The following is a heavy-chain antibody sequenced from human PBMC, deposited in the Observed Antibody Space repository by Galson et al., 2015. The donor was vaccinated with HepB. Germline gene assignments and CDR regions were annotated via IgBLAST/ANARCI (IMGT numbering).Heavy chain of an antibody. J-gene: IGHJ4*02. CDR1: GGTFSSYG. V-gene: IGHV1-69*06. D-gene: IGHD4-17*01. CDR2: IIPIFGTA. CDR3: ARSSVDDYGDLKYFDC. Sequence: SVKVSCKASGGTFSSYGISWVRQAPGQGLEWMGGIIPIFGTANYAQKFQGRVTITADKSTSTAYMELSRLRSEDTAVYYCARSSVDDYGDLKYFDCWGQGTLVTVSS.